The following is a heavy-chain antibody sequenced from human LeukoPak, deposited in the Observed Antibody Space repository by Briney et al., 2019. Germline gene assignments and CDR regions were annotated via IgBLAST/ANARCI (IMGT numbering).Heavy chain of an antibody. CDR3: AKVYWVQPVGTCDY. CDR2: ISGSGGST. V-gene: IGHV3-23*01. J-gene: IGHJ4*02. Sequence: GGSLRLSCAASGFTFSSYAMSWVRQAPGKGLEWVSAISGSGGSTCYADSVKGRFTISRDNSKNTLYLQMNSLRAEDTAVYYCAKVYWVQPVGTCDYWGQGTLVTVSS. CDR1: GFTFSSYA. D-gene: IGHD1-14*01.